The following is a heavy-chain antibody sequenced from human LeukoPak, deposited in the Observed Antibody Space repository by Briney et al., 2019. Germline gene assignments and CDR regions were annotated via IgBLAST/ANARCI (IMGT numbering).Heavy chain of an antibody. D-gene: IGHD3-10*01. Sequence: GGSLRLSCAASGFTFSSYAMSWVRQAPGKGLEWVSAISGSGVSTYYADSVKGRFTISRDNSKNTLYLQMNSLRAEDTAVYYCAKDPAGSGTHDRYFDYWGQGTLVTVSS. J-gene: IGHJ4*02. CDR1: GFTFSSYA. CDR3: AKDPAGSGTHDRYFDY. CDR2: ISGSGVST. V-gene: IGHV3-23*01.